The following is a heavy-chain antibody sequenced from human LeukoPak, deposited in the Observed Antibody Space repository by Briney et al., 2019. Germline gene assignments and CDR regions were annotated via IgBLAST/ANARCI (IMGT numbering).Heavy chain of an antibody. CDR2: ISAYNGNT. V-gene: IGHV1-18*01. J-gene: IGHJ5*02. D-gene: IGHD5-24*01. CDR1: GYTFTSYG. CDR3: ARDNSVRDEAWWFNP. Sequence: ASVKVSCKASGYTFTSYGISWVRQAPGQGLEWMAWISAYNGNTNYAQNLQGRFTMTTDTSTSTAYMELRSLRSDDTAFYYCARDNSVRDEAWWFNPWGQGTLVTVSS.